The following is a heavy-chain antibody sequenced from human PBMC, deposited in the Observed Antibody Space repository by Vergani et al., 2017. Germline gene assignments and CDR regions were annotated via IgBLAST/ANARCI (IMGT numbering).Heavy chain of an antibody. CDR3: ARGCSSTSCYRYYYCMDG. CDR1: GFTFSSYS. V-gene: IGHV3-48*01. Sequence: VQLVESGGGVVQPGGSLRLSCAASGFTFSSYSMNWVRQAPGKGLEWVSYISSSSSTIYYADSVKGRFTISRDNAKNSLYLQMNSLRAEDTAVYYCARGCSSTSCYRYYYCMDGGGQGTTVTVSS. J-gene: IGHJ6*02. D-gene: IGHD2-2*01. CDR2: ISSSSSTI.